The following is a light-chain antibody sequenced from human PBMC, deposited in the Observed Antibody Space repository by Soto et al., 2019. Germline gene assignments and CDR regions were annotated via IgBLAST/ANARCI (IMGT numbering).Light chain of an antibody. V-gene: IGKV3-20*01. J-gene: IGKJ3*01. CDR3: QQYGSSPT. CDR1: QSVSSSY. CDR2: GAS. Sequence: EILLTQSPGTLSLSPGERATLSCRASQSVSSSYLAWYRQKPGQAPRLLIYGASSRATGIPDRFSGSGSGTDFTLTISRLEPEDFAVYYCQQYGSSPTFGPGTKVD.